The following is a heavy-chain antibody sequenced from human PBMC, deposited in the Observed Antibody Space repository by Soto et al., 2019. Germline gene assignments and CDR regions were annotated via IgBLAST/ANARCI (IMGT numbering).Heavy chain of an antibody. V-gene: IGHV3-33*01. CDR1: GFTFSSYG. CDR2: IWYDGSNK. J-gene: IGHJ4*02. D-gene: IGHD1-26*01. CDR3: ARDPPPYSGSYRWGYFDY. Sequence: QVQLVESGGGVVQPGRSLRLSCAASGFTFSSYGMHWVRQAPGKGLEWVAVIWYDGSNKYYADSVKGRFTISRDNSKNTLYLQMNSLRAEDTAVYYCARDPPPYSGSYRWGYFDYWGQGTLVTVSS.